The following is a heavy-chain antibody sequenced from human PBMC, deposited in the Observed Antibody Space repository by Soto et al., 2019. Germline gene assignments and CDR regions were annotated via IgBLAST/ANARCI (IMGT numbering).Heavy chain of an antibody. J-gene: IGHJ4*02. D-gene: IGHD1-7*01. V-gene: IGHV3-21*01. CDR1: GFTFSSYS. Sequence: GGSLRLSCAASGFTFSSYSMNWVRQAPGKGLEWVSSISSSSSYIYYADSVKGRFTISRDNAKNTLYMQMKSLRAEDTAVYYCAKDITGTTSGPGPVWGQGTLVTVSS. CDR2: ISSSSSYI. CDR3: AKDITGTTSGPGPV.